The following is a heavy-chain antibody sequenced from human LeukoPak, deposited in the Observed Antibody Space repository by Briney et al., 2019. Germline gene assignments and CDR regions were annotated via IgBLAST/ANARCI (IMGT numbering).Heavy chain of an antibody. J-gene: IGHJ4*02. V-gene: IGHV3-23*01. D-gene: IGHD4/OR15-4a*01. CDR2: ISGSGGST. CDR3: EKDDSAGTLVD. Sequence: PGGSLRLSCAASGFTFSSYAMSWVRQAPGKGLEWVSAISGSGGSTYYADSVKGRFTISRDNSQNTLYLQMNSLRAEDTAVYYCEKDDSAGTLVDWGQGTLVTVSS. CDR1: GFTFSSYA.